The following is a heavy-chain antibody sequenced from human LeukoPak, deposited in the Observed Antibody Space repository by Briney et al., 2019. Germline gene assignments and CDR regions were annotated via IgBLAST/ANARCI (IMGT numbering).Heavy chain of an antibody. CDR2: IYHSGST. D-gene: IGHD6-13*01. CDR1: GGSISSGGYS. Sequence: SQTLSPTCAVSGGSISSGGYSWSWIRQPPGKGLEWIGYIYHSGSTYYNPSLKSRVTISVDRSKNQFSLKLSSVTAADTAVYYCARGGSSSWFDYWGQGTLVTVSS. J-gene: IGHJ4*02. V-gene: IGHV4-30-2*01. CDR3: ARGGSSSWFDY.